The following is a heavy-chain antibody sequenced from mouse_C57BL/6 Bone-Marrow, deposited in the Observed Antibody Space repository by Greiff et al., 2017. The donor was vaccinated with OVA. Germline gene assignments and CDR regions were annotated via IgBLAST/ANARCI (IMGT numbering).Heavy chain of an antibody. V-gene: IGHV3-6*01. Sequence: EVKLQESGPGLVKPSQSLSLTCSVTGYSITSGYYWNWIRQFPGNKLEWMGYISYDGSNNYNPSLKNRISITRDTSKNQFFLKLNSVTTEDTATYYCARDQGLRFDYWGQGTTLTVSS. CDR2: ISYDGSN. J-gene: IGHJ2*01. CDR3: ARDQGLRFDY. D-gene: IGHD1-1*01. CDR1: GYSITSGYY.